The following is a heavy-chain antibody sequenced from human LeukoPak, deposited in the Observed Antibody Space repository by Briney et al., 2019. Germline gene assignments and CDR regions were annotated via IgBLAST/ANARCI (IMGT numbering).Heavy chain of an antibody. CDR1: GFTFSRNA. V-gene: IGHV3-30*04. J-gene: IGHJ6*03. D-gene: IGHD1-14*01. CDR3: ARDRQPITPYYYMDV. CDR2: ISYDGTNK. Sequence: GGSLRLSCAASGFTFSRNAIHWVRQAPGKGLEWVAVISYDGTNKYYADSVKGRFTISRDNSKNTLYLQMNSLRTEDTAVYYCARDRQPITPYYYMDVWGKGTTVTVSS.